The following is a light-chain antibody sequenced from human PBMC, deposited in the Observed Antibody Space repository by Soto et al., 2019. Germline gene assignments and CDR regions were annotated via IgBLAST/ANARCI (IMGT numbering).Light chain of an antibody. CDR3: GSWDNSLSVVV. CDR2: DDS. V-gene: IGLV1-51*01. J-gene: IGLJ3*02. CDR1: SSNIGSNF. Sequence: QSVLTEPPSVSAAPGQKVSMSCSGGSSNIGSNFVAWYQQLPGKAPKLLIYDDSKRPYGIPGRFSASKSGTSATLGITDLQTGDEGDYFCGSWDNSLSVVVFCGGTKLTVL.